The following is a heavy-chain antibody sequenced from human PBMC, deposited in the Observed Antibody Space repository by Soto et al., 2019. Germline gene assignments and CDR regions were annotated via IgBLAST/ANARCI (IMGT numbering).Heavy chain of an antibody. J-gene: IGHJ4*02. CDR2: IYWDDDK. Sequence: QITLKESGPPLVKPTQTLTLTCTFSAFSLSTSGVGVGWIRQPPGKALEWLTFIYWDDDKRYSPSLKSRLTITXXTXKNQVVLTMTNMDPVDTATYYCARLVAAGITYYFDSWGQGTLVTVSS. CDR1: AFSLSTSGVG. CDR3: ARLVAAGITYYFDS. V-gene: IGHV2-5*02. D-gene: IGHD2-21*01.